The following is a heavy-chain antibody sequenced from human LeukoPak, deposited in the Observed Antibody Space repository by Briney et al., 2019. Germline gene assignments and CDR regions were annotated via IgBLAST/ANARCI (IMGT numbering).Heavy chain of an antibody. V-gene: IGHV4-59*01. CDR2: VYYSGST. CDR3: ASHRRSHGSDY. D-gene: IGHD3-10*01. Sequence: SETLSLTCSVSGGSFEHYFWSWLRQPPGKGLEWIGYVYYSGSTDYSPSLKSRLTISADTSKNQFSLKLSSVTAADTAVYYCASHRRSHGSDYWGQGTLVTVSS. J-gene: IGHJ4*02. CDR1: GGSFEHYF.